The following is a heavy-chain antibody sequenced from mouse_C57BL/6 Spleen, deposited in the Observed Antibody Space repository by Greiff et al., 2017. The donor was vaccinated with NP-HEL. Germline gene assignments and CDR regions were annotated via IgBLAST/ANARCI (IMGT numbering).Heavy chain of an antibody. J-gene: IGHJ1*03. Sequence: EVKLVESGGGLVKPGGSLKLSCAASGFTFSSYAMSWVRQTPEKRLEWVATISDGGRYTYYPDNVKGRFTISRDNAKNNLYLQKSRLKAEDTAMFYCARHYYDSSYRYFDDWGTGTTVTVSS. CDR2: ISDGGRYT. CDR1: GFTFSSYA. V-gene: IGHV5-4*03. D-gene: IGHD1-1*01. CDR3: ARHYYDSSYRYFDD.